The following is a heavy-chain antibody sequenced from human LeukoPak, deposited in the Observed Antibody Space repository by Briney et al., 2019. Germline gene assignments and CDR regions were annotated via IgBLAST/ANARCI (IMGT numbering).Heavy chain of an antibody. D-gene: IGHD6-19*01. J-gene: IGHJ4*02. Sequence: GGSLRLSCAASGFTFSSYAMSWVRQAPGQGLEWVSAISGSGGSTYYADSVKGRFTISRDNSKNTLYLQMNSLRAEDTAVYYCAKGGYSSCSNDYWGQGTLVTVSS. CDR2: ISGSGGST. V-gene: IGHV3-23*01. CDR3: AKGGYSSCSNDY. CDR1: GFTFSSYA.